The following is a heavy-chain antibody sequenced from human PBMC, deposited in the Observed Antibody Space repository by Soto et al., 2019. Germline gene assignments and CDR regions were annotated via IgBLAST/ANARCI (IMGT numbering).Heavy chain of an antibody. CDR1: GFTFSSYS. CDR2: ISSSSSYI. CDR3: ARPFRDSDYGDYDYYYYYMDV. D-gene: IGHD4-17*01. V-gene: IGHV3-21*01. Sequence: GGSLRLSCAASGFTFSSYSMNWVRQAPGKGLEWVSSISSSSSYIYYADSVKGRFTISRDNAKNSLYLQMNSLRAEDTAVYYCARPFRDSDYGDYDYYYYYMDVWGKGTTVTVSS. J-gene: IGHJ6*03.